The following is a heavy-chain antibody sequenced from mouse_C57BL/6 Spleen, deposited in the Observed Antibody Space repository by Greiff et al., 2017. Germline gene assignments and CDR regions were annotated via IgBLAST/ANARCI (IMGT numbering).Heavy chain of an antibody. Sequence: VQLQQPGAELVRPGSSVKLSCKASGYTFTSYWMHWVKQRPIQGLEWIGNIDPSDSDTHYNQKFKGKATLTVDTSSSTAYMQLSSRTSEDSAVYCGARAGDGNSWFAYWGKGTPVTVSA. CDR1: GYTFTSYW. D-gene: IGHD2-1*01. CDR3: ARAGDGNSWFAY. CDR2: IDPSDSDT. J-gene: IGHJ3*01. V-gene: IGHV1-52*01.